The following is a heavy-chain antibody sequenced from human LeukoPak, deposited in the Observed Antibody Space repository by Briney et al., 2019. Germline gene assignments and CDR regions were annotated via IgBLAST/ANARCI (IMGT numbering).Heavy chain of an antibody. Sequence: GGSLRLSCSASRFTFSSYAMHWVRQAPGKGLEYVSAISSNGGSTYYADSVKGRFTISRDNSKNTLYLQMSSLRAEDTAVYYCVKAVVSYGMDVWGQGTTVTVSS. V-gene: IGHV3-64D*09. CDR2: ISSNGGST. CDR1: RFTFSSYA. CDR3: VKAVVSYGMDV. D-gene: IGHD2/OR15-2a*01. J-gene: IGHJ6*02.